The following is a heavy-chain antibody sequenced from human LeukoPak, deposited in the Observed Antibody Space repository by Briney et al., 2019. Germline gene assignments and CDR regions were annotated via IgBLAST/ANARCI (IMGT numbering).Heavy chain of an antibody. CDR3: ARDVALYNDSTPRAFEI. Sequence: GKSLRLSCAASGFTFSSYWMHWVRQAPGKGLVWVSRINSDGSSASYADSVKGRFTISRDNAKDTVDLQMNSLRADDTAVYYCARDVALYNDSTPRAFEIWGQGTMVTVSS. J-gene: IGHJ3*02. D-gene: IGHD3-22*01. CDR2: INSDGSSA. V-gene: IGHV3-74*01. CDR1: GFTFSSYW.